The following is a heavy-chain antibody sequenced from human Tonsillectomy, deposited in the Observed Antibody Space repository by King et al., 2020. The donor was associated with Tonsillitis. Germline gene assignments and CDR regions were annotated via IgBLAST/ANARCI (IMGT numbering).Heavy chain of an antibody. D-gene: IGHD3-10*01. CDR2: IDWDDYK. CDR1: GFSLSSSGMR. V-gene: IGHV2-70*04. J-gene: IGHJ4*02. CDR3: ARIGPPVAGTEYYFDY. Sequence: VTLKESGPALVKPTQTLTLTCTFSGFSLSSSGMRVSWIRQPPGRALEWLARIDWDDYKFYTTSLRTRLTISKDTSKNQVVLTMTNMDPVDTATYYCARIGPPVAGTEYYFDYWGQGTLVTVSS.